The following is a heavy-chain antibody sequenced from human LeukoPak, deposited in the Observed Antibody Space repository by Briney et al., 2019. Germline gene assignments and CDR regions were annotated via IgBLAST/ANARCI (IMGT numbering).Heavy chain of an antibody. CDR2: ISRTSRHK. CDR3: VRDMNTVTTCYLQF. V-gene: IGHV3-21*01. CDR1: GFTFSSYS. D-gene: IGHD1-1*01. Sequence: PGGSLTLSCAASGFTFSSYSMNWVRQAPGKGLEWVSSISRTSRHKYYSDSVKGRFTISRDDAENSLFLQMGSLRAEDTAIYYCVRDMNTVTTCYLQFWGQGTLVTVSS. J-gene: IGHJ1*01.